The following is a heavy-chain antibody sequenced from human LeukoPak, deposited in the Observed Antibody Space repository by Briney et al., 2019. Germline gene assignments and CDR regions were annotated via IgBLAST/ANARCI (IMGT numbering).Heavy chain of an antibody. V-gene: IGHV4-39*01. J-gene: IGHJ4*02. CDR2: IYFDGNT. CDR3: AAENGNFWIGYHYFED. CDR1: GGSIGSSSYY. Sequence: PSETLSLTCTVSGGSIGSSSYYWGWIRQAPGKGLEWIGTIYFDGNTFYNPSLKSRVTLSVDMSKSRFSLRLASVTAADTAIYYCAAENGNFWIGYHYFEDWGQGSLVSVSS. D-gene: IGHD3-3*01.